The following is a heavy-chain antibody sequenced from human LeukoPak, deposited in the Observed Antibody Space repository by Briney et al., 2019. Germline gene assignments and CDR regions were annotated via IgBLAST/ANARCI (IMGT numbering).Heavy chain of an antibody. Sequence: PGRSLRLSCAASGFTFSSYGMHWVRQAPGKGLEWVAVISYDGSNKYYADSVKGRFTISRDNSKNTLYLQMNSLRAEDTAVYYCAKDHVGVVTAINYMDVWGKGTTVTVSS. CDR3: AKDHVGVVTAINYMDV. D-gene: IGHD2-21*02. J-gene: IGHJ6*03. V-gene: IGHV3-30*18. CDR2: ISYDGSNK. CDR1: GFTFSSYG.